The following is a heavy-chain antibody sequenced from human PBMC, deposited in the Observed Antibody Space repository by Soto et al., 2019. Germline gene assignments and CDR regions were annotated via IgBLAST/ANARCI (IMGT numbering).Heavy chain of an antibody. J-gene: IGHJ5*02. V-gene: IGHV3-13*01. Sequence: GGSLSLSCAASGFAFSSYVLHWVRRAPGKGPERVSAIGTGGDTYYADSVMGRFTISRDNAKKSMYLQMNSLIAEDMAVYYCARDRFLGVAGTGNWFDPWGQGTLVTVSS. CDR3: ARDRFLGVAGTGNWFDP. D-gene: IGHD6-19*01. CDR2: IGTGGDT. CDR1: GFAFSSYV.